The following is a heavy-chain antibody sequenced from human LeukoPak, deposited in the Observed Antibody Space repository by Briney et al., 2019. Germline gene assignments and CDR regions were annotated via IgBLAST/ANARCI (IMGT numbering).Heavy chain of an antibody. CDR3: ASRHPDLAGP. Sequence: GGSLRLSCAASGFTFSSYAMSWVRQAPGKGLEWVSSISGSGNRTYYADSVKGRFTISRDNSKNTLYLQMNSLRAEDTAVYYCASRHPDLAGPWGQGTLVTVSS. V-gene: IGHV3-23*01. D-gene: IGHD3-3*02. CDR1: GFTFSSYA. J-gene: IGHJ5*02. CDR2: ISGSGNRT.